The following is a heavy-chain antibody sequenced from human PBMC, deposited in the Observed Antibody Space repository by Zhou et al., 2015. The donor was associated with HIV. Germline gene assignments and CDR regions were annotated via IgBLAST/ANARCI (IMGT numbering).Heavy chain of an antibody. CDR1: GYIFTSYD. V-gene: IGHV1-8*01. CDR2: VNPKSGNT. Sequence: QVQLVQSGAELKKPGASVRVSCQASGYIFTSYDFIWVRQATGQGLEWMGWVNPKSGNTGYAPKFRGRVTMTRDTSISTAYMQLSGLTSEDTAIYYCTRGRWEVPDAYWGQGTLVTVSP. CDR3: TRGRWEVPDAY. J-gene: IGHJ4*02. D-gene: IGHD1-26*01.